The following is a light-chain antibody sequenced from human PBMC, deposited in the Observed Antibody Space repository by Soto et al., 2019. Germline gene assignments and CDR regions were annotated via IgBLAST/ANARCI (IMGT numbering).Light chain of an antibody. CDR3: SSYTGSSTPYV. CDR1: SSDVGGYNY. J-gene: IGLJ1*01. Sequence: QSVLTQPASVSGSPGQSITISCTGTSSDVGGYNYVSWYQQHPGKAPKLMIYEVSNRPSGVSNRFSGSKSGNTASLTISGLQDEDEADYYRSSYTGSSTPYVFGTGTKLTVL. CDR2: EVS. V-gene: IGLV2-14*01.